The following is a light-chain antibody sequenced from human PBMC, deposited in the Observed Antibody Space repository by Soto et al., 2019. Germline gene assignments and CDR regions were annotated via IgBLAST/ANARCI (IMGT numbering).Light chain of an antibody. CDR3: QRLRAYPFS. CDR2: PAS. Sequence: DIQLTQSPSFLSASVGDRVTVSCRASQDISTYLAWFQQKPGKVPQLLVYPASTLQDGVPSRFSGLGSGTEFTLTSNNLQAEDFATYYCQRLRAYPFSFGQGTKLDIK. CDR1: QDISTY. J-gene: IGKJ2*03. V-gene: IGKV1-9*01.